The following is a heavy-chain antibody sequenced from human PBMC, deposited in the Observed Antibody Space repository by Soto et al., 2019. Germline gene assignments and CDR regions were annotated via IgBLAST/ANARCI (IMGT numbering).Heavy chain of an antibody. D-gene: IGHD3-9*01. V-gene: IGHV1-18*01. CDR3: ARVQELLTSEAFDI. CDR2: ISAYNGNT. J-gene: IGHJ3*02. CDR1: GYTFTSYV. Sequence: ASVKVSCKASGYTFTSYVISWVRQAPGQGLEWMGWISAYNGNTNYAQKLQGRVTMTTDTSTSTAYMELRSLRSDDTAVYYCARVQELLTSEAFDIWGQGTMVTVSS.